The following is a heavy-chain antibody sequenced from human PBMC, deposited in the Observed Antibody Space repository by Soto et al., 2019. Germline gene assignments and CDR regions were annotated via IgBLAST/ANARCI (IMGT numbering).Heavy chain of an antibody. V-gene: IGHV1-18*01. D-gene: IGHD3-22*01. J-gene: IGHJ3*02. CDR1: GYTFTSYG. CDR2: ISAYNGNT. Sequence: ASVKVSCKASGYTFTSYGISWVRQAPGQGLEWMGWISAYNGNTNYAQKLQGRVTMTTDTSTSTAYMELRSLRSDDTAVYYCARRASRWITMIVVVDDACDIWGQGTMVTVSS. CDR3: ARRASRWITMIVVVDDACDI.